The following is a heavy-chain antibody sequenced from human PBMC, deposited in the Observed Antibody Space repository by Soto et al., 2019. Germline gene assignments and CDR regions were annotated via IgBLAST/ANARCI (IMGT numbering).Heavy chain of an antibody. CDR3: ARVVSGRCDFWSGYYRGEDFDY. Sequence: QVQLVQSGAEVKKPGASVKVSCKASGYTFTSYGISWVRQAPGQGLEWMGWISAYNGNTNYAQKLQGRVTMTTDTSTSTAYMELRSLRSDDTAVYYCARVVSGRCDFWSGYYRGEDFDYWGQGTLVTVSS. CDR2: ISAYNGNT. CDR1: GYTFTSYG. D-gene: IGHD3-3*01. V-gene: IGHV1-18*04. J-gene: IGHJ4*02.